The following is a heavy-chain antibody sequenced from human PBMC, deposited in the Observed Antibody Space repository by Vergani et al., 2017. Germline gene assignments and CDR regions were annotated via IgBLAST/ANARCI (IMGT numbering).Heavy chain of an antibody. D-gene: IGHD2-15*01. CDR2: INPNSGGT. V-gene: IGHV1-2*02. CDR1: GYTFTGYY. J-gene: IGHJ4*02. Sequence: QVQLVQSGAEVKKPGASVKVSCKASGYTFTGYYMHWVRQAPGQGLEWMGWINPNSGGTNYAQKFQGRVTMTRDTSISTAYMELSRLRSDDTAVYYCARVSRGYCSGGSCYAYFDYWGQGTLVTVSS. CDR3: ARVSRGYCSGGSCYAYFDY.